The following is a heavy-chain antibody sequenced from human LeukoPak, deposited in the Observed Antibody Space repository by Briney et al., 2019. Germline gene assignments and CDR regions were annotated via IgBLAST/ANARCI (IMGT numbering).Heavy chain of an antibody. CDR2: ISSSGSTV. CDR3: ARAAIYYYYYMDV. Sequence: SGGSLRLSCAASGFTFSDYYMSWIRQAPGKGLEWVSYISSSGSTVYYADSVKGRFTISRDNAKNSLYLQMNSLRAEDTAVYYCARAAIYYYYYMDVWGKGTTVTVSS. V-gene: IGHV3-11*01. J-gene: IGHJ6*03. CDR1: GFTFSDYY.